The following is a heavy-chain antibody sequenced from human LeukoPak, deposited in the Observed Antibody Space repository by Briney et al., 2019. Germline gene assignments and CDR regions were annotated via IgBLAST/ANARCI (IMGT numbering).Heavy chain of an antibody. V-gene: IGHV4-39*01. CDR1: GGSISRSSSY. Sequence: SETLSLTCTVSGGSISRSSSYWGWIRQPPGKGLEWIGSIYYSGNTYYNPSLKTRVNISVDTSKNQVSLKLSSVTAADTAVYYCARQAPRAPDYWGQGTLVTVSS. CDR2: IYYSGNT. J-gene: IGHJ4*02. CDR3: ARQAPRAPDY.